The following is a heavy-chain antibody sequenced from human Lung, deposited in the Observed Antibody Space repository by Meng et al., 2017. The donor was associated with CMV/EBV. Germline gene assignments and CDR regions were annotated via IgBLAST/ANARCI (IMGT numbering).Heavy chain of an antibody. CDR1: GYSFTSYW. J-gene: IGHJ6*01. V-gene: IGHV5-51*01. Sequence: GEXXKISCKGSGYSFTSYWIGWVRQMPGKGLEWMGIIYPGDSDTRYSPSFQGQVTISADKSINTAYLQWSSLKASDTAMYYCARSFYDFWSGYTDYYYGMDVWXQGNTV. CDR2: IYPGDSDT. D-gene: IGHD3-3*01. CDR3: ARSFYDFWSGYTDYYYGMDV.